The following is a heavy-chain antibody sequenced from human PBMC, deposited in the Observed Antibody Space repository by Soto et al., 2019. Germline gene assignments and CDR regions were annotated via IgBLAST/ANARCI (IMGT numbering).Heavy chain of an antibody. Sequence: TLVNPTQTLTLTCTFSGFSLSTSGVGVGWIRQPPGKALEWLALIYWNDDKRYSPSLKSRLTITKDTSKNQVVLTMTNMDPVDTATYYCVHQPNMIRLSNWFDPWGQGTLVTVSS. D-gene: IGHD3-22*01. CDR3: VHQPNMIRLSNWFDP. CDR2: IYWNDDK. CDR1: GFSLSTSGVG. J-gene: IGHJ5*02. V-gene: IGHV2-5*01.